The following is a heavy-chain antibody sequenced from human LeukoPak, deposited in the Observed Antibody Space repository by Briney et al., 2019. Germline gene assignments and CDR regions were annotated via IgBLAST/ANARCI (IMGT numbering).Heavy chain of an antibody. D-gene: IGHD4-17*01. J-gene: IGHJ4*02. CDR3: ARKPKMTTVTRSYFDY. CDR1: GGSISSYY. Sequence: PSETLSLTCTVSGGSISSYYWSWIRQPAGKGLEWIGRIYTSGSTNYNPSLKSRVTMSVDTSKNQFSLKLSSVTAADTAVYYCARKPKMTTVTRSYFDYWGQGTLVTVSS. CDR2: IYTSGST. V-gene: IGHV4-4*07.